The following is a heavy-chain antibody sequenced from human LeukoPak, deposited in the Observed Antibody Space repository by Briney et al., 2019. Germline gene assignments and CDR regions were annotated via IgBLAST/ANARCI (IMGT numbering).Heavy chain of an antibody. D-gene: IGHD6-19*01. CDR3: AKVASGGPLEPFDY. CDR1: GFTFSSYA. CDR2: ISGSGGST. V-gene: IGHV3-23*01. Sequence: GGSLRLSCAASGFTFSSYAMSWVRQAPGKGLEWVSGISGSGGSTYSADSVKGRFTISRDNSKNTLYLQMNSLRADDTAVYYCAKVASGGPLEPFDYWGQGTLVTVSS. J-gene: IGHJ4*02.